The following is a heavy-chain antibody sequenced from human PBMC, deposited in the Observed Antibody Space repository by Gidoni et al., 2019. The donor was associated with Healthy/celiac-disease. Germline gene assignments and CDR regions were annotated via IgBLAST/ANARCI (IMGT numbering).Heavy chain of an antibody. CDR1: GGSISSYY. D-gene: IGHD4-17*01. CDR2: IYYSGST. CDR3: ARGTTVVTMEFDY. Sequence: QVQLQESGPGLVKPSETLSLTCTVSGGSISSYYWSWIRQPPGKGLEWIGYIYYSGSTNYNPSLKSRVTISVDTSKNQFSLKLSSVTAADTAVYYCARGTTVVTMEFDYWGQGTLVTVSS. V-gene: IGHV4-59*01. J-gene: IGHJ4*02.